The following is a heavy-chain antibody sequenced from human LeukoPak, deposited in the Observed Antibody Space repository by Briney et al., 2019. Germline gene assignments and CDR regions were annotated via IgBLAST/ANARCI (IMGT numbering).Heavy chain of an antibody. CDR2: IYYSGST. CDR1: GGSFSGYY. CDR3: ARPSGGYCTNGVCRQFDP. Sequence: PSETLSLTCAVYGGSFSGYYWGWIRQPPGKGLEWIGSIYYSGSTNYNPSLKSRVTISVDTSKNQFSLKLSSVTAADTAVYYCARPSGGYCTNGVCRQFDPWGQGTLVTVSS. J-gene: IGHJ5*02. D-gene: IGHD2-8*01. V-gene: IGHV4-34*01.